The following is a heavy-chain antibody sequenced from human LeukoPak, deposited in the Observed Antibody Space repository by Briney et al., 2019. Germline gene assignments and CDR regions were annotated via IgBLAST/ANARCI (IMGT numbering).Heavy chain of an antibody. Sequence: PSETLSLTCAVYGGSFSGYYWNWIRQPPGKGLEWIGEINHSGSTNYNPSLKSRVTISVDTSKNQFSLKLSSVTAADTAVYYCARGNPKSSVIYFLGPPANLDYRGQGTLVTVSS. J-gene: IGHJ4*02. D-gene: IGHD1-26*01. V-gene: IGHV4-34*01. CDR2: INHSGST. CDR1: GGSFSGYY. CDR3: ARGNPKSSVIYFLGPPANLDY.